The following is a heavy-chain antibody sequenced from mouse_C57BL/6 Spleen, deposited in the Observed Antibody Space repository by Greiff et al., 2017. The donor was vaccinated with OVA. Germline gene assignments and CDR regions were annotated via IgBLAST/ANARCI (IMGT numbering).Heavy chain of an antibody. CDR2: ISYDGSN. CDR1: GYSITSGYY. Sequence: ESGPGLVKPSQSLSLTCSVTGYSITSGYYWNWIRQFPGNKLEWMGYISYDGSNNYNPSLKNRISITRDTSKNQFFLKLNSVTTEDTATYYCARDPSWYFDVWGTGTTVTVSS. J-gene: IGHJ1*03. CDR3: ARDPSWYFDV. V-gene: IGHV3-6*01.